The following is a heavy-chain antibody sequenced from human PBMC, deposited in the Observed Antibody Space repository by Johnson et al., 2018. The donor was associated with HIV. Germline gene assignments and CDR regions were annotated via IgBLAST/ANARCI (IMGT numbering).Heavy chain of an antibody. CDR3: VGGSPDDAFDI. J-gene: IGHJ3*02. D-gene: IGHD3-16*01. V-gene: IGHV3-53*01. Sequence: VQLVESGGGLVQPGGSLRLSCAASGFTVSSNYMSWVRQAPGKGLEWVSIIYSGGSTYYADSVKGRFTFSRDNSKNTLYLQMNSLRAEDPAVYYCVGGSPDDAFDIWGRGTMVTVSS. CDR2: IYSGGST. CDR1: GFTVSSNY.